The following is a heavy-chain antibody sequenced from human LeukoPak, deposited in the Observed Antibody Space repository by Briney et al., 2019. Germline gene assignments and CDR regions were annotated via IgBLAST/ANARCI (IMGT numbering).Heavy chain of an antibody. CDR2: ISAYNGNT. CDR3: ARDEDTAAAGNFDY. Sequence: ASVKVSCKASGYTFTSYGISWVRQAPGQGLEWVGWISAYNGNTNYAQKLQGRVTMTTDTSTSTAYMELRSLRSDDTAVYYCARDEDTAAAGNFDYWGQGTLVTVSS. CDR1: GYTFTSYG. V-gene: IGHV1-18*01. D-gene: IGHD6-13*01. J-gene: IGHJ4*02.